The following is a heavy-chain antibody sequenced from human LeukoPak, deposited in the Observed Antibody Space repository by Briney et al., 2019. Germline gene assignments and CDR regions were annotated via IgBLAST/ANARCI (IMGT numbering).Heavy chain of an antibody. CDR3: ARDVFTTYDTGGGYFDY. CDR1: GFSFRSCW. D-gene: IGHD3-22*01. Sequence: GGSLRLSCAASGFSFRSCWMHWVRQAPGKELVWVSRINGDGSTTNYADSVRGRFTISRDNSKNTLYLQMNSLRADDTAVYYCARDVFTTYDTGGGYFDYWGQGTLVTVSS. V-gene: IGHV3-74*01. J-gene: IGHJ4*02. CDR2: INGDGSTT.